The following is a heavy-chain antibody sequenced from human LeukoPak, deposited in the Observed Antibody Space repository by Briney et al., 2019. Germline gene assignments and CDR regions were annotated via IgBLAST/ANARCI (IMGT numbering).Heavy chain of an antibody. V-gene: IGHV4-34*01. Sequence: SETLSLTCAVYGGSFSGYYWSWIRRPPGKGLEWIGEINHSGSTNYNPSLKSRVTISVDTSKNQFSLKLSSVTAADTAVYYCARVLGYCSGGSCYSNWFDPWGQGTLVTVSS. CDR3: ARVLGYCSGGSCYSNWFDP. CDR1: GGSFSGYY. D-gene: IGHD2-15*01. J-gene: IGHJ5*02. CDR2: INHSGST.